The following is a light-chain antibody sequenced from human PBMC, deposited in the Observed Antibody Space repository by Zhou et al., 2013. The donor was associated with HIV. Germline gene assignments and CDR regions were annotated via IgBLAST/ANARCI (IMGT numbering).Light chain of an antibody. CDR3: QHYNSYPWT. CDR1: QSITTY. CDR2: AAS. Sequence: DIQMTQSPSSLSASVGDRVSITCRASQSITTYVNWYQQKPGKAPKLLIYAASTLQTGVPSRFSGSGSGTEFTLTISSLQPDDFATYYCQHYNSYPWTFGQGTKVEIK. J-gene: IGKJ1*01. V-gene: IGKV1-39*01.